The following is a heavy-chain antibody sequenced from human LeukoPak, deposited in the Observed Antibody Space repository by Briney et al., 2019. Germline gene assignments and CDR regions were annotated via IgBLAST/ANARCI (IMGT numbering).Heavy chain of an antibody. Sequence: PGGSLRLSCAASGFTFSSYSMNWVRQAPGKGLEWIGEINHSGSTNYNPSLKSRVTISVDTSKNQFSLKLSSVTAADTAVYYCARLRDKDFDYWGQGTLVTVSS. J-gene: IGHJ4*02. CDR1: GFTFSSYS. CDR3: ARLRDKDFDY. D-gene: IGHD5-12*01. CDR2: INHSGST. V-gene: IGHV4-34*01.